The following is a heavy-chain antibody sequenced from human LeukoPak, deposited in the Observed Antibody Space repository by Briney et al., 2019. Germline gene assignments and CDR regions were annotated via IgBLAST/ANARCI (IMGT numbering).Heavy chain of an antibody. CDR3: AKEEVGDCTNGVCSGYFDY. CDR2: ISYDGSNK. J-gene: IGHJ4*02. CDR1: GFTFSSYG. D-gene: IGHD2-8*01. Sequence: PGGSLRLSCAASGFTFSSYGMHWVRQAPGKGLEWVAVISYDGSNKYYADSVKGRFTISRDNSKNTLYPQMNSLRAEDTAVYYCAKEEVGDCTNGVCSGYFDYWGQGTLVTVSS. V-gene: IGHV3-30*18.